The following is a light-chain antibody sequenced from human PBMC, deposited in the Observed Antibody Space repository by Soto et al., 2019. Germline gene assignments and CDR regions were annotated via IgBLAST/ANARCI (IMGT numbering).Light chain of an antibody. J-gene: IGLJ3*02. CDR2: EVS. CDR1: SSDVGGYNY. V-gene: IGLV2-8*01. Sequence: QSALTQPPSASGSPGQSVTISCTGTSSDVGGYNYVSWYQPHPGKAPKLMIYEVSKRPSGVPDRFSGSKSGNTASLTVSGLQAEDEADYYCSSFAGDNKLVFGGGTTLTV. CDR3: SSFAGDNKLV.